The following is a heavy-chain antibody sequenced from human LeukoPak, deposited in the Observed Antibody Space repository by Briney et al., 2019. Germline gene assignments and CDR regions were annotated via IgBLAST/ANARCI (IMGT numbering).Heavy chain of an antibody. CDR3: ARDNRGNSYYYYGMDV. J-gene: IGHJ6*02. CDR1: GGSITSSSHY. CDR2: IYYSGST. Sequence: PSETLSLTCTVSGGSITSSSHYWGWIRQPPGKGLEWIGSIYYSGSTYYNPSLKSRVTISVDTSKNQFSLKLSSVTAADTAVYYCARDNRGNSYYYYGMDVWGQGTTVTVSS. D-gene: IGHD3-10*01. V-gene: IGHV4-39*07.